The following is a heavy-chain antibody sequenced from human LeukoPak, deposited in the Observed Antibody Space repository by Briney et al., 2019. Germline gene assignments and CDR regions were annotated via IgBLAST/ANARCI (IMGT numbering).Heavy chain of an antibody. D-gene: IGHD3-3*01. J-gene: IGHJ4*02. CDR1: GFTFSSYS. Sequence: GGSLRLSCGASGFTFSSYSMSWVRQAPGKGLEWVSSISSSSTYIYYVDSVKGRFTISRDDAKNSLYLQMNSLRAEDAALYYCARDWSGDDYWGQGTLVTVSS. V-gene: IGHV3-21*01. CDR2: ISSSSTYI. CDR3: ARDWSGDDY.